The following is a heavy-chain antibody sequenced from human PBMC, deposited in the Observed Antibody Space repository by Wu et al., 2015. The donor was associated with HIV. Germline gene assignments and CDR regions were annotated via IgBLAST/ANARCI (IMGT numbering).Heavy chain of an antibody. CDR1: GYSFTSYG. D-gene: IGHD3-10*01. V-gene: IGHV1-18*01. CDR2: ISAYNDNT. CDR3: ARDAGHYYGSGSYYTRYYYYGMDV. Sequence: QVQLVQSGAEVKKSGASVKVSCKASGYSFTSYGISWVRQAPGQGLEWMGWISAYNDNTNYAQKFQGRVTMTTDTSTSTAYMEVRSLRSDDAAVYYCARDAGHYYGSGSYYTRYYYYGMDVVGPRDHGHRLL. J-gene: IGHJ6*02.